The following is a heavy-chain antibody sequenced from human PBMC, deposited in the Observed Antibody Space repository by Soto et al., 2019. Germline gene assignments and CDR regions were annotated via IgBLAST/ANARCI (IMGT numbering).Heavy chain of an antibody. J-gene: IGHJ5*02. Sequence: QVQLVQSGAEVKKPGASVKVSCKASGYTFTSYAMHWVRQAPGQRLEWMGRINAGNGNTKYSQKFHGRVTITRDTSASTAYMELSSLRSEDTAVYYCARGVAGPLHWFDPWGQGTLVTVSS. V-gene: IGHV1-3*01. CDR3: ARGVAGPLHWFDP. CDR2: INAGNGNT. CDR1: GYTFTSYA. D-gene: IGHD6-19*01.